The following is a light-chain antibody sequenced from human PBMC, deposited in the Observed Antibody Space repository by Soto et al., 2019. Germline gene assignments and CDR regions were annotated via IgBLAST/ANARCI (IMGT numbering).Light chain of an antibody. CDR3: QQYGSSPVT. CDR1: QSVSSIY. J-gene: IGKJ1*01. Sequence: EIVLTQSPGTLSLSPGERATLSCRASQSVSSIYLGWYQQKPGQAPRLLIYGASSRATGIPDRFSGSGSGTDFTLTISRLEPEDFAVYYCQQYGSSPVTFGQGTKVEIK. CDR2: GAS. V-gene: IGKV3-20*01.